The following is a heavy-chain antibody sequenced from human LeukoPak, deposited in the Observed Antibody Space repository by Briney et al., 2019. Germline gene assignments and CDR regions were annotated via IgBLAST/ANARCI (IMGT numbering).Heavy chain of an antibody. Sequence: GGSLRLSCAASGFTFSSYGMHWVRQAPGKGLEWGPVISYDGSNKYYADSVKGRFTISRDNSKNTLYLQMNSLRAEDTAVYYCAKDRGTPNEYYFDYWGQGTLVTVSS. J-gene: IGHJ4*02. CDR2: ISYDGSNK. CDR3: AKDRGTPNEYYFDY. V-gene: IGHV3-30*18. D-gene: IGHD1-1*01. CDR1: GFTFSSYG.